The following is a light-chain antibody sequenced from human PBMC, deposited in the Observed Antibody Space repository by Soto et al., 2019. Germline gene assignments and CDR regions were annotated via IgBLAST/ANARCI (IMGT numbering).Light chain of an antibody. Sequence: DIQMPQSPSTLSASVGDRVTITCRASQSISAWLAWYQQKPGKAPKLLIYKASSLESGFPSRFSGSGSGTEFTLTISSLQPDDLATYYCQQYDSYSYTFGQGTKLEIK. J-gene: IGKJ2*01. V-gene: IGKV1-5*03. CDR3: QQYDSYSYT. CDR1: QSISAW. CDR2: KAS.